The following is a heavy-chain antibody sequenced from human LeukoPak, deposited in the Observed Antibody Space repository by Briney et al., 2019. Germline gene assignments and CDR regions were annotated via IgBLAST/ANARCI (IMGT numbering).Heavy chain of an antibody. D-gene: IGHD1-1*01. CDR2: TNNDGSDT. Sequence: GVSLRRSCAASGFTFSSYWIHRVRQPPGKGLVWVSRTNNDGSDTVYADSVKGRFTVSRDNAKNTLYLQMNSLRAEDTAVYYCVRGNGGPECWGQGTLVTVSP. CDR1: GFTFSSYW. J-gene: IGHJ4*02. CDR3: VRGNGGPEC. V-gene: IGHV3-74*01.